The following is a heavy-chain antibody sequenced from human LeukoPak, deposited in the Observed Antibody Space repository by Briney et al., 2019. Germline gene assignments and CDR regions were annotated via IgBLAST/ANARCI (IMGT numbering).Heavy chain of an antibody. CDR1: GGSISSSIYY. Sequence: PSETLSLTCTVSGGSISSSIYYWGWIRQPPGKGLEWIGSIYYSGSTYYNPSLKSRVTISVDTSKNQFSLKLSSVTAADTAVYYCARDRPERGGSCFDYWGQGTLVTVSS. V-gene: IGHV4-39*02. CDR3: ARDRPERGGSCFDY. CDR2: IYYSGST. J-gene: IGHJ4*02. D-gene: IGHD2-15*01.